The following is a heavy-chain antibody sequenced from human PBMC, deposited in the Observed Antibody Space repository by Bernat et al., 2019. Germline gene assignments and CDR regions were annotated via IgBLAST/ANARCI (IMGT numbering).Heavy chain of an antibody. V-gene: IGHV4-39*02. CDR2: IYYSGST. Sequence: QLQLQESGPGLVKPSETLSLTCTVSGGSISSSSYYWGWIRQPPGKGLEWIGSIYYSGSTYYNPSLKSRVTISVDTSKNQFSLKLSYVTAADTAVYYCAREGDIVATIIDYWGQGTLVTVSS. CDR3: AREGDIVATIIDY. D-gene: IGHD5-12*01. CDR1: GGSISSSSYY. J-gene: IGHJ4*02.